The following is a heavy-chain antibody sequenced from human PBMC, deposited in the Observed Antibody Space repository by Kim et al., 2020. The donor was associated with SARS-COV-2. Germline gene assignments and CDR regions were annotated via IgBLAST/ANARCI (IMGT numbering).Heavy chain of an antibody. CDR2: ISDNGGST. J-gene: IGHJ4*02. V-gene: IGHV3-23*01. CDR1: GFRFSDYA. D-gene: IGHD1-1*01. Sequence: GGSLRLSCAATGFRFSDYAMNWVRQAPGKGLEWVAMISDNGGSTYYADSVKGRFTISRDTSNNTLYLQMRSLRAEDTAVYFCAKEKDSQMNVPRFFDSWGQGTLVTVSS. CDR3: AKEKDSQMNVPRFFDS.